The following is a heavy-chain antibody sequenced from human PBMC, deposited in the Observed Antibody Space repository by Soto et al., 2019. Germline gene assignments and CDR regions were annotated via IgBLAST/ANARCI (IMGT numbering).Heavy chain of an antibody. J-gene: IGHJ4*02. CDR2: ISAYNGNT. D-gene: IGHD5-18*01. Sequence: XSVKVSCKASVYTFTSYGISWVRQAPGQGLEWMGWISAYNGNTNYAQKLQGRVTMTTDTSTSTAYMELRSLRSDDTAVYYCAREYGDTAMATWYFDSWGQGTLVTVSS. CDR3: AREYGDTAMATWYFDS. V-gene: IGHV1-18*04. CDR1: VYTFTSYG.